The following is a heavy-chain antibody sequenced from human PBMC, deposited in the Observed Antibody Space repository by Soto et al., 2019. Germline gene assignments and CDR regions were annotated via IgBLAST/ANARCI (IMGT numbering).Heavy chain of an antibody. J-gene: IGHJ6*02. Sequence: SETLSLTCTVSGGSISSGGYYWSWIRQHPGKGLEWIGYIYYSGSTYYNPSLKSRVTISVDTSKNQFSLKLSSVTAADTAVYYCARDPFHPIAYGMDVWGQGTTVTVS. CDR2: IYYSGST. V-gene: IGHV4-31*03. CDR1: GGSISSGGYY. CDR3: ARDPFHPIAYGMDV. D-gene: IGHD2-15*01.